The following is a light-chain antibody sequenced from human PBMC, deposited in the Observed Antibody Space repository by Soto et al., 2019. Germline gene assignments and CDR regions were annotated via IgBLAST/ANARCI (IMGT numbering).Light chain of an antibody. Sequence: DIQMTQSPSTLSASVGDTVTVTWRSSQSVSGCLAWYQKKPGEAPKLLLYDASALPRGVPSRFSGSGSGTELTLTISSLQPDDFANYYCQQYNDYSTWTFGQGTKVDIK. CDR1: QSVSGC. CDR3: QQYNDYSTWT. CDR2: DAS. V-gene: IGKV1-5*01. J-gene: IGKJ1*01.